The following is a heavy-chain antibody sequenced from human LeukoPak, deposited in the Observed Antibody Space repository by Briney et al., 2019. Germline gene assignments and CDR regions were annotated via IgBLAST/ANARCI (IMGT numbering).Heavy chain of an antibody. CDR2: IYYSGNT. CDR1: GDSISSTGYF. J-gene: IGHJ4*02. Sequence: PSETLSLTCTVSGDSISSTGYFWGWIRQPPGKGLEWIGTIYYSGNTYYHPSLKSRVTISVDTSKNQFSLKLGSVTATDTALYYCARQAPVLTVYAHHFDHWGQGTPVTVSS. V-gene: IGHV4-39*01. CDR3: ARQAPVLTVYAHHFDH. D-gene: IGHD2-8*01.